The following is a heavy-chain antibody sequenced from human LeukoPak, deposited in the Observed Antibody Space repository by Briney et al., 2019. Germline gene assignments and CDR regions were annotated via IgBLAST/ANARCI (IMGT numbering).Heavy chain of an antibody. CDR3: ARGRPYGDYFDY. V-gene: IGHV4-61*02. CDR1: GDSISRNIYY. Sequence: SETLSLTCTVSGDSISRNIYYWCWIRQSAGKGLEWIVRLNPSGTTSSNPSLKSRLTMSLDPSENKFSLKLSSVTPADTALYYCARGRPYGDYFDYWGQGSLVTVSS. CDR2: LNPSGTT. J-gene: IGHJ4*02. D-gene: IGHD4-17*01.